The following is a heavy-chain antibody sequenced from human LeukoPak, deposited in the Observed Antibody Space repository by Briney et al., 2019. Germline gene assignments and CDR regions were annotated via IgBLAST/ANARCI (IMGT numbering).Heavy chain of an antibody. J-gene: IGHJ5*02. CDR1: GGSFSGYY. CDR3: ARARPFPGIAALNWFDP. Sequence: SETLSLTCAVYGGSFSGYYWSWIRQPPGKGLEWIGEINHSGSTNYNPSLESRVTISVDTSKNQCSLKLSSVAAADTAVYYCARARPFPGIAALNWFDPWGQGTLVTVSS. D-gene: IGHD6-13*01. V-gene: IGHV4-34*01. CDR2: INHSGST.